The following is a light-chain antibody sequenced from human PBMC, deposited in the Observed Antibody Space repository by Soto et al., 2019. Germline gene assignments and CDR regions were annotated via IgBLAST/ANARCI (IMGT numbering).Light chain of an antibody. CDR3: SSYSGTSDYV. J-gene: IGLJ1*01. V-gene: IGLV2-14*01. CDR1: SSDVGNYIF. Sequence: QSALTQPASVSGSPGQSITISCTGTSSDVGNYIFVSWYRQHPGKAPKLMIYDINNRPSGVSNRFSGSKSGNTASLTISGLQAEDEADYYCSSYSGTSDYVFGTGTKVTVL. CDR2: DIN.